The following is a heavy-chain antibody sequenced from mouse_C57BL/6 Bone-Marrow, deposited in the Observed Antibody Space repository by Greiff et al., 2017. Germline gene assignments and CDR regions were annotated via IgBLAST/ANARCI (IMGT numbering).Heavy chain of an antibody. D-gene: IGHD2-1*01. CDR3: ARGNYEWYFDV. Sequence: QVQLQQPGAELVMPGASVKLSCKASGYTFTSYWMHWVKQRPGQGLEWIGEIDPSDSYTNYNQKFKGKSTLTVDKSSSTAYMQLSSLTSEDSAVYYCARGNYEWYFDVWGTGTTVTGSS. J-gene: IGHJ1*03. CDR1: GYTFTSYW. CDR2: IDPSDSYT. V-gene: IGHV1-69*01.